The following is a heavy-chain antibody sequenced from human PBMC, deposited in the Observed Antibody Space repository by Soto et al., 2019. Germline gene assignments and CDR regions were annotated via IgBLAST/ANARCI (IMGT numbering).Heavy chain of an antibody. CDR1: GFSFSSYD. V-gene: IGHV3-13*01. J-gene: IGHJ6*02. CDR3: ARVEQSYYDYGMDV. Sequence: GGSLRLSCAASGFSFSSYDMHWVRQATGKGLEWVSAIGNAGDTYYPGSVKGRFTISRENAKNSLYLQMNSLRAEDTAVYYCARVEQSYYDYGMDVWGQGTTVTGSS. D-gene: IGHD1-26*01. CDR2: IGNAGDT.